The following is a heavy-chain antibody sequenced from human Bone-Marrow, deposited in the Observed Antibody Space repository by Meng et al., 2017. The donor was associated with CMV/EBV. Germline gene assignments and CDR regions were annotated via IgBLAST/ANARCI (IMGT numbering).Heavy chain of an antibody. J-gene: IGHJ3*02. CDR1: GYTFTSYY. D-gene: IGHD2-2*01. V-gene: IGHV1-46*01. CDR3: ARDGVVPAAYDI. CDR2: INPSGGST. Sequence: ASVKVSCKASGYTFTSYYMHWVRQAPGQGLEWMGIINPSGGSTSYAQKFQGRVTMTRDTSTTTVYMELSSLRSEDTAVYYCARDGVVPAAYDIWGQGTMVTVSS.